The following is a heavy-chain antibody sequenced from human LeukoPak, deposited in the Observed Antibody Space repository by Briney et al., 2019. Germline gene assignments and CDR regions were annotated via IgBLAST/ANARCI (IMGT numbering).Heavy chain of an antibody. J-gene: IGHJ5*02. CDR2: ISSSSSYI. Sequence: PGGSLRLSCAASGITFSDYSMNWVRQAPGKGLEWVSSISSSSSYIYYADSVKGRFTISRDNAKNSLYLQMNSLRAEDTAVYYCARDLYSNYDPWGQGTLVTVSS. D-gene: IGHD4-11*01. CDR1: GITFSDYS. CDR3: ARDLYSNYDP. V-gene: IGHV3-21*01.